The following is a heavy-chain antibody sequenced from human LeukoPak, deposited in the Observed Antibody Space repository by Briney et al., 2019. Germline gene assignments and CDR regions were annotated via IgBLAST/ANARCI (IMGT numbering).Heavy chain of an antibody. CDR1: GFTVSSNY. CDR2: IYSGGST. CDR3: ARDSSGYMYFQH. J-gene: IGHJ1*01. V-gene: IGHV3-53*01. Sequence: GGSLRLSCAASGFTVSSNYMGWVRQAPGKGLEWVSVIYSGGSTYYADSVKGRFTISRDNSKNTLYLQMNSPRAEDTAVYYCARDSSGYMYFQHWGQGTLVTVSS. D-gene: IGHD3-22*01.